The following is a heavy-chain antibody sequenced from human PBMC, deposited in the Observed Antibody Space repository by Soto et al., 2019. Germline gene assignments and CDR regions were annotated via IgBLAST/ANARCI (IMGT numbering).Heavy chain of an antibody. CDR3: ARGPTEYYVISGNYLLDY. V-gene: IGHV1-18*01. Sequence: QVQLVQSGAEVNKPGASVKVSCKASGYTFTSYGMSWLRQAPGQGLDWMGWISTYNGNTKYADRLQGRVTMTTDTTTSTAYMELRSLRSDDTAVYYCARGPTEYYVISGNYLLDYWGQGTLVTVSS. D-gene: IGHD3-22*01. CDR2: ISTYNGNT. CDR1: GYTFTSYG. J-gene: IGHJ4*02.